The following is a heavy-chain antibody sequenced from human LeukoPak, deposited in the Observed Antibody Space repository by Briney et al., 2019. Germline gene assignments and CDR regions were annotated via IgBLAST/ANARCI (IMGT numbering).Heavy chain of an antibody. V-gene: IGHV4-59*01. D-gene: IGHD3-9*01. Sequence: SETVSLTCTVSGGSISSYYWSWIRQPPGKGLEWIGYIYYSGSTNYNPSLKSRVTISVDTSKNQFSLKLSSVTAADTAVYYCARVITDLPFLRYFDWLPSSNYYYYYMDVWGKGTTVTVSS. CDR3: ARVITDLPFLRYFDWLPSSNYYYYYMDV. CDR1: GGSISSYY. J-gene: IGHJ6*03. CDR2: IYYSGST.